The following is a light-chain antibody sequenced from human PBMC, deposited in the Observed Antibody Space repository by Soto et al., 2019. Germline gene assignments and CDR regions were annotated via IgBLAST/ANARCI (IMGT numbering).Light chain of an antibody. J-gene: IGKJ3*01. V-gene: IGKV1-33*01. CDR3: QQYDNLPSFT. CDR1: QDISNY. Sequence: DIQMTQSPSSLSASVGDRVTITCQASQDISNYLNWYQQKPGKAPKLLIYDASNLETGAPSRFSGSGSGTDFTFTISSLQPDDIATYYCQQYDNLPSFTFGPGTKVDIK. CDR2: DAS.